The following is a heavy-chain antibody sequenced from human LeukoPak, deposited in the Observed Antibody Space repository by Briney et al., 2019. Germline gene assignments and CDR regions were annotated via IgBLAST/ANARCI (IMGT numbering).Heavy chain of an antibody. V-gene: IGHV3-23*01. Sequence: GGSLRFSCAASGFTFSSYAMSWVRQAPGKGLEWVSVVSGSGGSTYCADSVKGRFTISRDNSKNTLSLQMNSLRAEDTAVYYCAKAGSGYNFGGFVWGQGTLVTVSS. CDR3: AKAGSGYNFGGFV. D-gene: IGHD5-18*01. J-gene: IGHJ4*02. CDR2: VSGSGGST. CDR1: GFTFSSYA.